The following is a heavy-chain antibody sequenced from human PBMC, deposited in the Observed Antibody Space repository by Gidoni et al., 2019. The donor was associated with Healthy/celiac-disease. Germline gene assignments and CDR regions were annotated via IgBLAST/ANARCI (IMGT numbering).Heavy chain of an antibody. V-gene: IGHV3-23*01. CDR2: ISGSGGST. CDR3: AKDLAVSTGYFDY. J-gene: IGHJ4*02. CDR1: GFTFSSYA. Sequence: EVQLLESGGGLVQPRGSMRVSCAPSGFTFSSYAMSLVRQAPGTGLVWVSAISGSGGSTYYADSVKCRFTISRDNSKNTLYLQMNSLRAEDTAVYYCAKDLAVSTGYFDYWGQGTLVTVSS. D-gene: IGHD2-8*02.